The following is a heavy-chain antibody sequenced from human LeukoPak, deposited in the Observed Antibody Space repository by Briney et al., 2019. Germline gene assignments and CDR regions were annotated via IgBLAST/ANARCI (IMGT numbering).Heavy chain of an antibody. D-gene: IGHD3-10*01. J-gene: IGHJ6*03. Sequence: PSETLSLTCAVYGGSFSGYYWSWIRQPPGKGLEWIGEITRSGSTNYNPSLKSRVTISVDTSKDQFSLKLSSVTAADTAVYYCARGYYGSGSHCCHMDVWGKGTTITVS. CDR3: ARGYYGSGSHCCHMDV. V-gene: IGHV4-34*01. CDR1: GGSFSGYY. CDR2: ITRSGST.